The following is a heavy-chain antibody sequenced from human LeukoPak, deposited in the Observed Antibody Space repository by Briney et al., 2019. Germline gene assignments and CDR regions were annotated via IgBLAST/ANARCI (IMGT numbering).Heavy chain of an antibody. CDR2: INHSGSI. CDR1: GGSFSGYY. D-gene: IGHD3-10*01. CDR3: ARRMGRRFGERYYYYHYMDV. V-gene: IGHV4-34*01. Sequence: SETLSLTCAVYGGSFSGYYWSWIRQPPGKGLEWIGEINHSGSINYNSSLKSRVTISVDTSKNQFSLKLSSVTAADTAVYYCARRMGRRFGERYYYYHYMDVWGKGTTVTISS. J-gene: IGHJ6*03.